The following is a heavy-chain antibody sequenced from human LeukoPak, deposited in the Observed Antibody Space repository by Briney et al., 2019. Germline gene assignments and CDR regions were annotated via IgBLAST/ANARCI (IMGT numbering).Heavy chain of an antibody. J-gene: IGHJ3*01. D-gene: IGHD3-10*01. CDR3: ARGPFRGVIIFDV. V-gene: IGHV1-2*04. Sequence: ASVKVSCKASGYTFTCYYMHWVRQAPGQGLEWMGWINPNSGGTNYAQKFQGWVTMTRDTSISTAYMELSRLRSDNTAVYYCARGPFRGVIIFDVWGQGTMVTVSS. CDR1: GYTFTCYY. CDR2: INPNSGGT.